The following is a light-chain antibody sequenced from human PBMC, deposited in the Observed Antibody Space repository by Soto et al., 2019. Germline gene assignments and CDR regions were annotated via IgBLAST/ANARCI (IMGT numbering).Light chain of an antibody. V-gene: IGLV2-11*01. Sequence: ALTQPRSVSGSPGQSVTISCTGTSSDVGGYNYVSWYQQHPGKAPKVMIYDVSERPSGVPDRFSGSKSGNTASLTISGLQTEDEADYYCCSYAGSPRYVLGTGTKLTVL. CDR3: CSYAGSPRYV. CDR2: DVS. J-gene: IGLJ1*01. CDR1: SSDVGGYNY.